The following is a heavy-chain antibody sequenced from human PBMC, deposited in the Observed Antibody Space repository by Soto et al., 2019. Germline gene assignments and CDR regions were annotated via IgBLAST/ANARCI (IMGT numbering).Heavy chain of an antibody. D-gene: IGHD4-17*01. V-gene: IGHV3-30*18. CDR2: ISNDGSNK. Sequence: QVQLVESGGGVVQPGRSLRLSCAASGFTFSTYGMHWVRQAPGKGLEWVAVISNDGSNKYYADSVKGRFTISRDNSKKTLYRQMNSLRVEDTAVYYCAEDGEGGYGAYGYYFDYWGQGTLVTVSS. CDR1: GFTFSTYG. J-gene: IGHJ4*02. CDR3: AEDGEGGYGAYGYYFDY.